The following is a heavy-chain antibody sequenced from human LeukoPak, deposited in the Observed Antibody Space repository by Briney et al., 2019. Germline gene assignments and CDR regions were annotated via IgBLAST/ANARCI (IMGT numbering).Heavy chain of an antibody. Sequence: ASVKVSCKVSGYTLTELSMHWVRQAPGKGLEWMGGFDPEDGETIYAQKFQGRVTITADESTSTAYMELSSLRSEDTAVYYCARGRWGIDYWGQGTLVTVSS. D-gene: IGHD7-27*01. V-gene: IGHV1-24*01. CDR2: FDPEDGET. J-gene: IGHJ4*02. CDR3: ARGRWGIDY. CDR1: GYTLTELS.